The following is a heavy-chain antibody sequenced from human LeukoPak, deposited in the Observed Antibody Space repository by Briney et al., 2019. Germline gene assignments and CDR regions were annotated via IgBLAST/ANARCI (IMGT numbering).Heavy chain of an antibody. D-gene: IGHD3-10*01. CDR2: MNPNSGNT. J-gene: IGHJ5*02. CDR1: GYTFTSYD. CDR3: ARDNSVGDIAWWFDP. V-gene: IGHV1-8*03. Sequence: GASVKVSCKASGYTFTSYDINWVRQATGQGLEWMGWMNPNSGNTGYAQKFQGRVTITRNTSISTAYMELRSLKSADTAVYYCARDNSVGDIAWWFDPWGQGTLVTVSS.